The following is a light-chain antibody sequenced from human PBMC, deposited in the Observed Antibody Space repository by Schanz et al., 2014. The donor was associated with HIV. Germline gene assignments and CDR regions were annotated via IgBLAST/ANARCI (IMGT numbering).Light chain of an antibody. CDR2: GAS. J-gene: IGKJ4*01. CDR3: QQSYSTPRLT. Sequence: DIQMTQSPSPLSASVGDTVTITCRASQDIRDDLGWYQQKPGRAPKRLIYGASSLQSGVPSRFSGSGSGTDFTLTISSLQPEDFATYYCQQSYSTPRLTFGGGTKVEIK. V-gene: IGKV1-39*01. CDR1: QDIRDD.